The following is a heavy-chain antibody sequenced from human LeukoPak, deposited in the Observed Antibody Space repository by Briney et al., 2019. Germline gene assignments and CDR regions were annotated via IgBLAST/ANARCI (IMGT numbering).Heavy chain of an antibody. CDR3: TRVPRELSGK. V-gene: IGHV1-8*02. CDR2: MKPDSGNT. D-gene: IGHD3-10*01. J-gene: IGHJ4*02. CDR1: GYTFTSYG. Sequence: ASVKVSCKASGYTFTSYGISWVRQAPGQGLEWMGWMKPDSGNTGYAQKFQGRVTMTRNTSTNTAYMELSSLTSEDTAVYYCTRVPRELSGKWGQGTLVTVSS.